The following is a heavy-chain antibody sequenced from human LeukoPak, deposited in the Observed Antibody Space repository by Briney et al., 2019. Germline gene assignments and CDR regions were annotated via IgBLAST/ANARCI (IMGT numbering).Heavy chain of an antibody. Sequence: ASVKVSCKASGYTFTSYGISWVRQAPGQGREWMGWISAYNGNTNYAQKLQGRVTMTTDTSTSTAYMELRSLRSDDTAVYYCARDLGFQYSNYYYYMDVWGKGTTVTVSS. CDR2: ISAYNGNT. J-gene: IGHJ6*03. CDR1: GYTFTSYG. CDR3: ARDLGFQYSNYYYYMDV. D-gene: IGHD4-11*01. V-gene: IGHV1-18*01.